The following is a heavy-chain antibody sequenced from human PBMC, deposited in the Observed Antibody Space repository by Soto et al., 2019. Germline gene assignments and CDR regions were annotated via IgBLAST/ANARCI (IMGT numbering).Heavy chain of an antibody. J-gene: IGHJ4*02. V-gene: IGHV3-23*01. CDR1: GFTFISYA. D-gene: IGHD1-7*01. CDR2: ISGSGGST. CDR3: AKPELELTYYFDY. Sequence: GWSLRLACASSGFTFISYAMSWVRQAPGKGLEWVSAISGSGGSTYYADSVKGRFTISRDNSKNTLYLQMNSLRAEDTAVYYCAKPELELTYYFDYWGQGTLVTVSS.